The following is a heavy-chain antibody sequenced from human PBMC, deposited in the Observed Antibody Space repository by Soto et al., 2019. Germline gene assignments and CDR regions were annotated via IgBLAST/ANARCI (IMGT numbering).Heavy chain of an antibody. CDR3: ARGGGSGWHGDWFDP. D-gene: IGHD6-19*01. J-gene: IGHJ5*02. Sequence: QVHLVQSGAEVKELGASVKVSCKASGYSFTDYYIHWVRQAPEQGLEWMGWMNPNSDGANYAEKFRGRVTMTRDKSLRTAYMEVNRLTSDDTAVYFCARGGGSGWHGDWFDPWGQGTLVTVSS. V-gene: IGHV1-2*02. CDR1: GYSFTDYY. CDR2: MNPNSDGA.